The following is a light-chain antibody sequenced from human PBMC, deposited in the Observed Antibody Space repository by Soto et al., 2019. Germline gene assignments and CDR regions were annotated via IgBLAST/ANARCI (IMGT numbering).Light chain of an antibody. CDR3: LVWDSRSEHYV. CDR1: NIGSKS. Sequence: SYELTQSLSVSVAPGQTVSITCGGYNIGSKSVHWYQQKPGQAPVLVVYDDSDRRSGIPERFSGSNSGNTATLTITRVEAGDEADYHCLVWDSRSEHYVFGTGTKVTVL. V-gene: IGLV3-21*02. J-gene: IGLJ1*01. CDR2: DDS.